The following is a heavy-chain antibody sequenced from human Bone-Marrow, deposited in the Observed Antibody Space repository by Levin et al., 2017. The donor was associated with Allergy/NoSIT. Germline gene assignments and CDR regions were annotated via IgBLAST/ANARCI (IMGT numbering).Heavy chain of an antibody. CDR1: GGSVSSDTYY. D-gene: IGHD4-17*01. CDR3: ARDDYADFTGWV. J-gene: IGHJ4*02. Sequence: SSQTLSLTCTVSGGSVSSDTYYWSWIRQPPGKGLEWIGYISSSGSTYYNPSLMSRVTISVHTSKNQFSLKLTSVTPADTAVYYCARDDYADFTGWVWGQGSLVTVSS. V-gene: IGHV4-61*01. CDR2: ISSSGST.